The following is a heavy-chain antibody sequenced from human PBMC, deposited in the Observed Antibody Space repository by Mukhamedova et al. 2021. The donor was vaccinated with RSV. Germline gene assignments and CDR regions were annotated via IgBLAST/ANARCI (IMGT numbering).Heavy chain of an antibody. CDR2: IRSKAYGGTT. CDR3: TRAPPVPTYGMDV. J-gene: IGHJ6*02. V-gene: IGHV3-49*02. Sequence: GKGLEWVGFIRSKAYGGTTEYAASVKGRFTISRDDSKSIAYLQMNSLKTEDTAVYYCTRAPPVPTYGMDVWGQGTTVTVSS.